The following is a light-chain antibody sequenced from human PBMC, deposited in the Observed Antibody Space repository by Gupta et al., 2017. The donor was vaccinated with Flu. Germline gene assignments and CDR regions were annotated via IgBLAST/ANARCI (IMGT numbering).Light chain of an antibody. CDR1: QSVSNNS. V-gene: IGKV3-20*01. Sequence: EIVLTQSPGTLSLSPGERATLSCRASQSVSNNSLAWYQQKPGQAPSLLIYGASSRATGIPDRFSGSGSGTDFTLTISRLDAEDFAVYYCQQYGSYRTFGQGTKVEIK. CDR3: QQYGSYRT. CDR2: GAS. J-gene: IGKJ1*01.